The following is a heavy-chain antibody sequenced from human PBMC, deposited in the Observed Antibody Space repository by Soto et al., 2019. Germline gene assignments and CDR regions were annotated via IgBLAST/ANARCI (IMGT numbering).Heavy chain of an antibody. CDR2: IIPIFGPE. J-gene: IGHJ6*02. Sequence: QVQLVQSGAEVKKPGSSVKVSCKASGGTFSSYAISWVRQAPGHGIEWMGGIIPIFGPENYEQQFQGRVRINEDESTRTAYMELSSLRSEDTAVYYCAGDDMRIADLYYYYGIDVGGQGTTVTVSS. CDR3: AGDDMRIADLYYYYGIDV. V-gene: IGHV1-69*01. CDR1: GGTFSSYA. D-gene: IGHD6-13*01.